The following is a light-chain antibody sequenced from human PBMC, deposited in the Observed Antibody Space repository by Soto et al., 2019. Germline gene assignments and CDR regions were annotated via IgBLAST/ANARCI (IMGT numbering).Light chain of an antibody. Sequence: QPVLTQPPSVSGAPGQRVTISCTGSSSNIGAGYDVHWYQQLPGTAPKLLIYGNSNRPSGVPDRFSGSKSGTLASLAITGLQADDEADYYCQSYDSSLSGYWVFGGGTKVTVL. CDR2: GNS. CDR1: SSNIGAGYD. J-gene: IGLJ3*02. V-gene: IGLV1-40*01. CDR3: QSYDSSLSGYWV.